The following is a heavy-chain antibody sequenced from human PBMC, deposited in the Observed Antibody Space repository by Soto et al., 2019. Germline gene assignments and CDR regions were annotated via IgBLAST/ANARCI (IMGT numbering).Heavy chain of an antibody. CDR3: ARVPVSRYSGYDFEFDY. CDR2: INAGNGNT. V-gene: IGHV1-3*01. CDR1: GYTFTSYA. J-gene: IGHJ4*02. Sequence: ASVKVSCKASGYTFTSYAMHWVRQAPGQRLEWMGWINAGNGNTKYSQKFQGRVTITRDTSASTAYMELSSLRSEDTAVYYCARVPVSRYSGYDFEFDYWGQGTLVTVSS. D-gene: IGHD5-12*01.